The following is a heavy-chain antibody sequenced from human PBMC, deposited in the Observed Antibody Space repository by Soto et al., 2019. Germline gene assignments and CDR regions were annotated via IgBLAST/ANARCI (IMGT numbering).Heavy chain of an antibody. J-gene: IGHJ5*02. V-gene: IGHV4-39*02. CDR1: GGSINYNSYY. CDR2: IFYTGTT. D-gene: IGHD2-2*01. CDR3: ARLVVVAPVANA. Sequence: QLKLQESGPGLVKPSETLSLTCSVSGGSINYNSYYWGWIRQPPGKGLVWVGGIFYTGTTYYSPSLKDRVTISVDTSKNSFSLNLTSVTAADTAVYFCARLVVVAPVANAWGQGTLVTVSS.